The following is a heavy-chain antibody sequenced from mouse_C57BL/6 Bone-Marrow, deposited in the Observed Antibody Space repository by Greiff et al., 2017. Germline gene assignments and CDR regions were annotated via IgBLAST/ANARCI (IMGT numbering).Heavy chain of an antibody. Sequence: QVQLKESGPGLVQPSQSLSITCTVSGFSLTSYGVHWVRQSPGKGLEWLGVIWSGGSPDYNAAFISRMSISKDNSKSQVFFKMNSLQADDTAIYYCARNWDGAWFAYWGQGTLVTVSA. CDR2: IWSGGSP. CDR3: ARNWDGAWFAY. V-gene: IGHV2-2*01. D-gene: IGHD4-1*01. CDR1: GFSLTSYG. J-gene: IGHJ3*01.